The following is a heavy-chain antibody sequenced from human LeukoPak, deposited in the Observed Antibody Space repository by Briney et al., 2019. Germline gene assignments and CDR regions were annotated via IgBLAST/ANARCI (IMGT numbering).Heavy chain of an antibody. D-gene: IGHD2-2*02. CDR3: ARAIRAFDI. V-gene: IGHV4-59*11. J-gene: IGHJ3*02. CDR1: GGSISSHY. CDR2: IYYSGST. Sequence: SETLSLTCTVSGGSISSHYWSWIRQPPGKGLEWIGYIYYSGSTNYNPSLKRRVTISVDTSKNQFSLKLSSVTAADTAVYYCARAIRAFDIWGQGTMVAVSS.